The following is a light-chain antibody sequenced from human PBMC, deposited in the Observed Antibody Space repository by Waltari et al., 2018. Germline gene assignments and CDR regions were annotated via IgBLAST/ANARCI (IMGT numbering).Light chain of an antibody. CDR2: DVF. J-gene: IGLJ2*01. Sequence: QSALTQPPSVSGSPGQSISISCTGISSDVGGCNFVSWYQQHPGKAPKLMIYDVFNRPSGVSTRFSGSKSDNAASLAISGLQAEDEAVYYCSSYTASPPHVVFGGGTKVTVL. V-gene: IGLV2-14*03. CDR1: SSDVGGCNF. CDR3: SSYTASPPHVV.